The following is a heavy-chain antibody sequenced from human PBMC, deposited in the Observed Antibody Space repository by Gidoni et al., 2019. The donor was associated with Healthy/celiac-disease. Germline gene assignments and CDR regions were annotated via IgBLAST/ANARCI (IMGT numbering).Heavy chain of an antibody. CDR1: GLPFSSYA. V-gene: IGHV3-23*01. Sequence: EVQLLESGGGLVQPGGSLILSCAASGLPFSSYAMRGVRQAPGKGLEWVPAISGSGGSKYYEDSVKGRFTISRDNSKNTLYLQMNSLRAEDTAVYYCAKDRDYYDSSGYFDYWGQGTLVTVSS. CDR3: AKDRDYYDSSGYFDY. CDR2: ISGSGGSK. J-gene: IGHJ4*02. D-gene: IGHD3-22*01.